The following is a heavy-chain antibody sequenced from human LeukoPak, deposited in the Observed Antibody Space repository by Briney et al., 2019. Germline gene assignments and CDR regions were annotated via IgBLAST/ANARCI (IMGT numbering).Heavy chain of an antibody. V-gene: IGHV4-39*07. Sequence: TFSSYGMSWVRQPPGKGLEWIGSIYYSGSTYYNPSLKSRVTISVDTSKNQFSLKLSSVTAADTAVYYCARDNTYYGKNWFDPWGQGTLVTVSS. CDR3: ARDNTYYGKNWFDP. D-gene: IGHD3-10*01. CDR2: IYYSGST. CDR1: TFSSYG. J-gene: IGHJ5*02.